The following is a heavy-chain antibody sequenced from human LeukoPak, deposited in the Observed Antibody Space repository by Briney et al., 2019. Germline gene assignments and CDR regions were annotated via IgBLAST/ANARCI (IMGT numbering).Heavy chain of an antibody. V-gene: IGHV3-23*01. Sequence: PGGSLRLSCAASGFTFSSYGMSWVRQAPGKGLEWVSAISGSGGSTYYADSVKGRFTISRDNSKNTLYLQMNSLRAEDTAVYYCARRAYYYDSSGYYGYYYYYMDVWGKGTTVTISS. CDR2: ISGSGGST. CDR3: ARRAYYYDSSGYYGYYYYYMDV. CDR1: GFTFSSYG. J-gene: IGHJ6*03. D-gene: IGHD3-22*01.